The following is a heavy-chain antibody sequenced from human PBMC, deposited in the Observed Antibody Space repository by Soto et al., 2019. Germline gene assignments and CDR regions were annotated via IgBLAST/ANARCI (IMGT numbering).Heavy chain of an antibody. CDR1: GFTFSSYA. CDR2: ISGSGGST. V-gene: IGHV3-23*01. D-gene: IGHD6-19*01. J-gene: IGHJ3*02. CDR3: AKFDAPVTYSSGWYGAFDI. Sequence: GGSLRLSCAASGFTFSSYAMSWVRQAPGKGLEWVSAISGSGGSTYYADSVKGRFTISRDNSKNTLYLQMNSLRAEDTAVYYCAKFDAPVTYSSGWYGAFDIWGQGTMVTVSS.